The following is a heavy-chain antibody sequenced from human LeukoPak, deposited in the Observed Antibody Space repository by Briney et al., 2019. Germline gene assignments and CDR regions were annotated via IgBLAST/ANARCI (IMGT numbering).Heavy chain of an antibody. CDR1: GYTFTSYG. J-gene: IGHJ5*02. V-gene: IGHV1-46*01. Sequence: ASVKVSCTASGYTFTSYGISWVRQAPGHGVEWMGLIKPTGGSTGYAQKFQGRVTMTRDMSTSTDYMELSSLRSEDTAIYYCARDNSVGDNACWFDPWGQGTLVTVSS. CDR2: IKPTGGST. D-gene: IGHD1-26*01. CDR3: ARDNSVGDNACWFDP.